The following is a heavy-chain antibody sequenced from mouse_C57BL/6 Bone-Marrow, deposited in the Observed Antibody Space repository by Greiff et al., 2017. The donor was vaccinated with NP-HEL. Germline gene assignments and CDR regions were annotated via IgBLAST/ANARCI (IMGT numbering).Heavy chain of an antibody. CDR2: IDPSDSYT. V-gene: IGHV1-69*01. CDR1: GYTFTSYW. J-gene: IGHJ3*01. D-gene: IGHD1-1*01. Sequence: QVQLKQPGAELVMPGASVKLSCKASGYTFTSYWMHWVKQRPGQGLEWIGEIDPSDSYTNHNQKFKGKSTLTVDKSSSTAYMQLSSLTSEASAVYYCARDYGRTGWFAYWGQGTLVTVSA. CDR3: ARDYGRTGWFAY.